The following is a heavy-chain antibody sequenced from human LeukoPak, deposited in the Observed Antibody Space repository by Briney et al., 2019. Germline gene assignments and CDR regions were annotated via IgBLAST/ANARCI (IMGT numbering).Heavy chain of an antibody. J-gene: IGHJ4*02. D-gene: IGHD3-10*01. V-gene: IGHV3-11*05. Sequence: PGGSLRLSCAASGFTFSDYYMSWIRQAPAKGLELVSYISSSSSYTNYADSVKGRFTISRGNAKNSLYLQMNSLRAEDTALYYCARGGSRKEVAYWGQGTLVTVSS. CDR3: ARGGSRKEVAY. CDR1: GFTFSDYY. CDR2: ISSSSSYT.